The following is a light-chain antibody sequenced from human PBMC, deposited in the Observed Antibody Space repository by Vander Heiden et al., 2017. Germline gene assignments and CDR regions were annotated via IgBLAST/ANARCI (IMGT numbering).Light chain of an antibody. CDR2: TNN. J-gene: IGLJ3*02. CDR3: AAWDDSLNGWV. CDR1: SSNIGSKT. V-gene: IGLV1-44*01. Sequence: QSVLTQPPSASGTPGQRVTISCSGSSSNIGSKTVNWYQQLPGTAPKLLLYTNNQRPPGVPDRFSGSQSGTSASLAISGLQSEDEADYYCAAWDDSLNGWVFGGGTKLTVL.